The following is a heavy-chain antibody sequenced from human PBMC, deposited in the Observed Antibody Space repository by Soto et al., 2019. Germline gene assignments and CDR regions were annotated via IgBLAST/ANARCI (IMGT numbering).Heavy chain of an antibody. CDR3: TKHITYNKNQRRWADAFHI. D-gene: IGHD1-1*01. Sequence: EVRLLESGGGLVQPGGSLRLSCVASGFTFSNYAMSWVRQDPGKGLEWVSVVTGRSSSTYYADSVEGRFIISRDNSRNTLFPQMNSLGAEDTAVYYCTKHITYNKNQRRWADAFHIWGQGTILTVSS. J-gene: IGHJ3*02. V-gene: IGHV3-23*01. CDR1: GFTFSNYA. CDR2: VTGRSSST.